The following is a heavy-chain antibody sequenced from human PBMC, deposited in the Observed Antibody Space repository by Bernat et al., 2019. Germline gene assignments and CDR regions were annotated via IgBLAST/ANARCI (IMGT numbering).Heavy chain of an antibody. D-gene: IGHD2-15*01. Sequence: EVQLVESGGGLVKPGGSLRLSCAASGFTFSSYSMNWVRQAPGKGLEWVSYISSSSSYIYYADSVKGRFTISRDNAKNSLYLQMNSLRAEDTAVYYCARDGCSGGSCYSWYYYYMDVWGKGTTVTVSS. CDR2: ISSSSSYI. J-gene: IGHJ6*03. V-gene: IGHV3-21*05. CDR3: ARDGCSGGSCYSWYYYYMDV. CDR1: GFTFSSYS.